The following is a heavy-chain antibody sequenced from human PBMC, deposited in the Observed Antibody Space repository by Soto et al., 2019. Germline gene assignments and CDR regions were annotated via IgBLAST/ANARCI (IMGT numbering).Heavy chain of an antibody. CDR2: INPSGGST. CDR3: ARGFSVIQLWQNAFDI. Sequence: ASVKVSCKASGYTFTSYYMHWVRQAPGQGLEWMGIINPSGGSTSYAQKFQGRVTMTRDTSTSTVYMELSSLRSEDTAVYYCARGFSVIQLWQNAFDIWGQGTMVTVSS. V-gene: IGHV1-46*01. D-gene: IGHD5-18*01. CDR1: GYTFTSYY. J-gene: IGHJ3*02.